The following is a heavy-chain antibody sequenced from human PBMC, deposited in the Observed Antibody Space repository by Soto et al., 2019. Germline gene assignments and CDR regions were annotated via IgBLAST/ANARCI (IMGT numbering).Heavy chain of an antibody. J-gene: IGHJ6*02. CDR1: GGSISSSNW. Sequence: SETLSLTCAVSGGSISSSNWWSWVRQPPGKGLEWIGEIYHSGSTNYNPSLKSRVTISVDKSKNQFSLKLSSVTAADTAVYYSATGVRGVIDYYGMDVWGQGATVTVSS. V-gene: IGHV4-4*02. CDR2: IYHSGST. D-gene: IGHD3-10*02. CDR3: ATGVRGVIDYYGMDV.